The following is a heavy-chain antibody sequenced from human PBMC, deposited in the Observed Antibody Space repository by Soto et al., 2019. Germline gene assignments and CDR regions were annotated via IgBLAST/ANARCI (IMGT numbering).Heavy chain of an antibody. V-gene: IGHV1-18*01. CDR3: ARVWYYDSSGYYAFDY. CDR1: GDGFSNYG. D-gene: IGHD3-22*01. Sequence: QVQLVQSGAEVKKPGASVRVSCKASGDGFSNYGFCWVRQAPGEGLEWMGWISAYDGQTNYTKKFQGRVNKTTETSSSTSYMEMRRLRSDDAAVYYCARVWYYDSSGYYAFDYWGLGTLVTVSS. CDR2: ISAYDGQT. J-gene: IGHJ4*02.